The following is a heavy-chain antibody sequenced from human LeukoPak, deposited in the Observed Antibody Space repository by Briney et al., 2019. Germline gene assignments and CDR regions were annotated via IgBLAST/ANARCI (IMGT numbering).Heavy chain of an antibody. V-gene: IGHV1-18*01. D-gene: IGHD1-26*01. Sequence: ASVKVSCKASGYTFNSYGISWVRQAPGQGVEWMGWISAYNGNTNYAQKVQGRVTMTTDTATTTAYMELGSLGSDDTAIYFCARNRAYSGSYFDAFDIWGQGSMVTVSS. CDR1: GYTFNSYG. CDR2: ISAYNGNT. J-gene: IGHJ3*02. CDR3: ARNRAYSGSYFDAFDI.